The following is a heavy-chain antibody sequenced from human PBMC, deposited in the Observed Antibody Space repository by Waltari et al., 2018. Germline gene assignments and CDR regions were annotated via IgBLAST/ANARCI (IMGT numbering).Heavy chain of an antibody. CDR2: ISSSSSNR. CDR1: GFTFSTYT. V-gene: IGHV3-21*02. D-gene: IGHD5-12*01. CDR3: ARGVSITETPWFAY. Sequence: EVQLVESGGGLVKPGGSLRLSCATSGFTFSTYTMNWVRQAPGKGLEWVSSISSSSSNRYYAESVKCRFTISRDNAKNSMYMQLNSLRVEDTAIYYCARGVSITETPWFAYWGQGTLVTVSS. J-gene: IGHJ4*02.